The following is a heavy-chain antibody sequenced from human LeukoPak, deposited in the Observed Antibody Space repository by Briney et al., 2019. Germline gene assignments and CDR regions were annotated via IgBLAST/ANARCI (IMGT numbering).Heavy chain of an antibody. CDR1: GYTFTGYY. J-gene: IGHJ4*02. D-gene: IGHD3-22*01. CDR2: INPNSGGT. V-gene: IGHV1-2*02. CDR3: ARESERSYYYDSSGYYI. Sequence: GASVKVSCKASGYTFTGYYMHWVRQAPGQGLEWMGWINPNSGGTNYAQKLQGRVTMTRDTSISTAYMELSRLRSDDTAVYYCARESERSYYYDSSGYYIWGQGTLVTVSS.